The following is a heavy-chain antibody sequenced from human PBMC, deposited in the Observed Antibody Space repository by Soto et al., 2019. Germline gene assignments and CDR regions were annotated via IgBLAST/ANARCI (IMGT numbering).Heavy chain of an antibody. CDR1: GYTFTSYG. Sequence: QVQLVQSGAEVKKPGASVKVSCKASGYTFTSYGISWVRQAPGQGLEWMGWISVYNGNTKYAQKLQGRVTMTTDTPTSTAYMELRTRRSDGTAVYYRAREGWCSGGSCYEDYYYSDGMDVWGQGTGVSVSS. D-gene: IGHD2-15*01. V-gene: IGHV1-18*01. CDR2: ISVYNGNT. CDR3: AREGWCSGGSCYEDYYYSDGMDV. J-gene: IGHJ6*01.